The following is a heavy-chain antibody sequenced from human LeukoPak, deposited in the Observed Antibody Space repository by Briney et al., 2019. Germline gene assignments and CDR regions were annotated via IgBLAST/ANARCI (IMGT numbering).Heavy chain of an antibody. CDR3: ARDLMGSGPADY. V-gene: IGHV3-21*01. CDR2: IGSSTSYI. D-gene: IGHD6-19*01. Sequence: GGSLRLSCAASGFTFNTYSMNWVRQAPGKGLEWVSSIGSSTSYIYYADSVKGRFTISRDNAKNSLYLQMNSLRAEDTAVYYCARDLMGSGPADYWGQGTLVTVSS. CDR1: GFTFNTYS. J-gene: IGHJ4*02.